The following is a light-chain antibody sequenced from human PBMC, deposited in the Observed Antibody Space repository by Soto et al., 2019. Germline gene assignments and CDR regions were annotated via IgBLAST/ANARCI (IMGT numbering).Light chain of an antibody. J-gene: IGKJ1*01. CDR2: DAS. CDR3: QQSYSRPRT. CDR1: QSISSW. Sequence: DIQMTQSPSTLSASVGDRVTITCRASQSISSWLAWYQQKAGKAPNVLIFDASNSEKGVPSRFSGSGSGTDFTLTINSLQPEDFATYFCQQSYSRPRTFGQGTKVDI. V-gene: IGKV1-5*01.